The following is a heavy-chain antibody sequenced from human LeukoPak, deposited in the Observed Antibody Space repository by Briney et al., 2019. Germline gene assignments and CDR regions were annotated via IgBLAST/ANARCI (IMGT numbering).Heavy chain of an antibody. CDR1: GGSFNGYY. CDR2: INHSGST. D-gene: IGHD2-21*02. V-gene: IGHV4-34*01. J-gene: IGHJ6*02. Sequence: SETLSLTCAVDGGSFNGYYWSWIRQSPEKGLEWIGEINHSGSTIYNPSLKSRVTISVDTSKNQFFLKLSSVTAADTAVYFCARALSYCDGDCHERGNFYHYGMDVWGQGTTVTVSS. CDR3: ARALSYCDGDCHERGNFYHYGMDV.